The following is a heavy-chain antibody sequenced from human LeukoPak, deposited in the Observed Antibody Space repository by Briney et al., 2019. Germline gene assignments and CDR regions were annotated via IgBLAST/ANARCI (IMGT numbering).Heavy chain of an antibody. J-gene: IGHJ4*02. Sequence: GGSLRLSCAASGFTFSSYAMHWVRQAPGKGLERVAVISYDGSNKYYADSVEGRFTISRDNSKNTLYLQMNSLRAEDTAVYYCARDPLGTRPGFDYWGQGTLVTVSS. CDR2: ISYDGSNK. CDR1: GFTFSSYA. V-gene: IGHV3-30*04. CDR3: ARDPLGTRPGFDY. D-gene: IGHD1-1*01.